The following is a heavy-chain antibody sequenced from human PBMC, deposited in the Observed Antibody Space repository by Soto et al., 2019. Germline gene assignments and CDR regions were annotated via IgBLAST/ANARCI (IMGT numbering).Heavy chain of an antibody. CDR3: ARDVPWLRDYYGMDV. D-gene: IGHD5-12*01. J-gene: IGHJ6*02. CDR2: IWYDGSNK. Sequence: GGSLRLSCAASGFTFSSYGMHWVRQAPGKGLEWVAVIWYDGSNKYYADSVKGRFTISRDNSKNTLYLQMNSLRAEDTAVYYCARDVPWLRDYYGMDVWGQGTTVTVS. V-gene: IGHV3-33*01. CDR1: GFTFSSYG.